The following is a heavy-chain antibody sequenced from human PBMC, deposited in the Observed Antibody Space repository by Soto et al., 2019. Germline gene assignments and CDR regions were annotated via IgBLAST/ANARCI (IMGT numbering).Heavy chain of an antibody. CDR3: ATETQVGGTSFDY. CDR1: GNTLTELS. CDR2: FDPEDGET. Sequence: QVQLVQSGADMKKPGASVKVSCKVSGNTLTELSMHWVRQAPGKGLEWMGGFDPEDGETIYALRFQGRVTMTEDTSTDTAYMELSSLRSEDTAVYYCATETQVGGTSFDYWGQGTLVTVSS. J-gene: IGHJ4*02. D-gene: IGHD1-26*01. V-gene: IGHV1-24*01.